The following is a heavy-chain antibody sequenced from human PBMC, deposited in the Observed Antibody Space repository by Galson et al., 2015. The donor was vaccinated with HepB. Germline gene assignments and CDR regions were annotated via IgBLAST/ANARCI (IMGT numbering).Heavy chain of an antibody. Sequence: SLRLSCAASGFTFSSYSMNWVRQAPGEGLEWVSSISSSSSYIYYADSVKGRFTISRDNAKNSLYLQMNSLRAEDTAVYYCAREMRYCSGGSCHGYWGQGTLVTVSS. CDR1: GFTFSSYS. CDR3: AREMRYCSGGSCHGY. J-gene: IGHJ4*02. D-gene: IGHD2-15*01. CDR2: ISSSSSYI. V-gene: IGHV3-21*01.